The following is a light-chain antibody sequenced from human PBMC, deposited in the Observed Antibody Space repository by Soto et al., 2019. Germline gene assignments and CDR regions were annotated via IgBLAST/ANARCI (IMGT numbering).Light chain of an antibody. Sequence: EIVLTQSPGTLSLSPGERVTLSCRASQNVRSNYLAWYQQKPGQAPRLLIYGASTRASGIPERFSGSGSGTDFTLTISDLEPADFGLYYCQQRLNWPPGFGQGTKVDIK. V-gene: IGKV3D-20*02. J-gene: IGKJ1*01. CDR1: QNVRSNY. CDR2: GAS. CDR3: QQRLNWPPG.